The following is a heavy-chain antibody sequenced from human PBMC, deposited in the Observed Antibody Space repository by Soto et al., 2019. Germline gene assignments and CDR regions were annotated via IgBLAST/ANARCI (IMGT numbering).Heavy chain of an antibody. V-gene: IGHV3-30*03. CDR2: ISFDGSNG. Sequence: PGGSLRLSCGGSGFTFSSYGMRWVRQAPGKGLEWVAAISFDGSNGYYGDSVKGRFTISRDTSTSTAYMELRSLRSDDTAVYYCARAGGYSYGYVNYYYGMDVWGQGTTVTVSS. J-gene: IGHJ6*02. CDR1: GFTFSSYG. D-gene: IGHD5-18*01. CDR3: ARAGGYSYGYVNYYYGMDV.